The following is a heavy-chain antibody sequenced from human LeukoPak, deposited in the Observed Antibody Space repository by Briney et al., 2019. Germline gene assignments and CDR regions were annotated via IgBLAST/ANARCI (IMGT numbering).Heavy chain of an antibody. CDR3: ATYLNKGYCSSTSCYKDY. V-gene: IGHV3-21*01. D-gene: IGHD2-2*02. Sequence: PGGSLRLSCAASGFTFSSYSMNWVRQAPGKGLEWVSSISSSCSYIYYADSVKGRFTISRDNAKNSLYLQMNGLRAEDTAVYYCATYLNKGYCSSTSCYKDYWGQGTLVTVSS. CDR2: ISSSCSYI. J-gene: IGHJ4*02. CDR1: GFTFSSYS.